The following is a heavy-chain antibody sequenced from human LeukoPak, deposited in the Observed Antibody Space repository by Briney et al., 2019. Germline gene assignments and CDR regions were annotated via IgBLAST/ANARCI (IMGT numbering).Heavy chain of an antibody. V-gene: IGHV4-4*07. CDR1: GGSISSYY. J-gene: IGHJ6*03. D-gene: IGHD2-2*01. CDR3: ARGRTGYQLLPTKKNYDYYYMDV. Sequence: ASETLSLTCTVSGGSISSYYWSWIRQPAGKGLEWIGRIYTSGSTNYNPSLKSRVTISVDTSKNQFSLKLSSVTAADTAVYHCARGRTGYQLLPTKKNYDYYYMDVWGKGTTVTVSS. CDR2: IYTSGST.